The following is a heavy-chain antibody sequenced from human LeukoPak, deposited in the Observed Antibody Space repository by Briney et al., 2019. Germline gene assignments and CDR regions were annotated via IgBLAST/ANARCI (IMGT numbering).Heavy chain of an antibody. CDR2: IKQDGSEK. V-gene: IGHV3-7*01. CDR3: ASIQGGYSYGYDY. J-gene: IGHJ4*02. CDR1: GFTFSSYW. D-gene: IGHD5-18*01. Sequence: GGSLRLSCAASGFTFSSYWMSWVRQAPGKGLEWVANIKQDGSEKYYVDSVKGRFTISRDNAKNSLYLQMNSLRAEDTAVYYCASIQGGYSYGYDYWGQGTLVTVSS.